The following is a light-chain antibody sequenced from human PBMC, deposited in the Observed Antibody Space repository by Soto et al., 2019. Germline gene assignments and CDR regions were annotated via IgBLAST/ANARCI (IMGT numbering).Light chain of an antibody. V-gene: IGKV4-1*01. CDR2: WAS. J-gene: IGKJ3*01. CDR3: QQYYSTPDT. CDR1: QSVLYSSNNKNY. Sequence: DIVMTQSPDSLAVSLGERATINCKSSQSVLYSSNNKNYLAWYQQKPGQPPKLLIYWASTRESGVPDRFSGSGSGTDFSLTISSLQAEDVEVYYCQQYYSTPDTFGPGTKVDIK.